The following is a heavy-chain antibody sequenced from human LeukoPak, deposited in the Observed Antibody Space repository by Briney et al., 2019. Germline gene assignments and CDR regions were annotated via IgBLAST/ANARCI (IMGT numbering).Heavy chain of an antibody. J-gene: IGHJ4*02. V-gene: IGHV3-7*01. D-gene: IGHD2-21*01. CDR2: IKQDGSDK. Sequence: GGSLRLSCAASGFTFSSYWMCWVRQAPGKGLEWVAIIKQDGSDKYYVDSVEGRFIISRDNAKNSLYLQMNSLRAEDTAVYYCLTSTCGHRFDYWGQGTLVTVSS. CDR3: LTSTCGHRFDY. CDR1: GFTFSSYW.